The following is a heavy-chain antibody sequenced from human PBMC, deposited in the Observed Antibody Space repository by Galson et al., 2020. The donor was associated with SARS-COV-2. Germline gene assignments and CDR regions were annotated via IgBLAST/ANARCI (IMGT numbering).Heavy chain of an antibody. CDR1: EITVSTND. D-gene: IGHD2-8*01. Sequence: GESLRLSCVASEITVSTNDMSWVRQAPGKGLEWVSLIYSGGSTYDADPVRGRLSTSRDNSKNTVFLHMGRLRTEDTALYYCGRVMVSSSGRAVDVWGQGTMVTVSS. V-gene: IGHV3-53*01. J-gene: IGHJ3*01. CDR3: GRVMVSSSGRAVDV. CDR2: IYSGGST.